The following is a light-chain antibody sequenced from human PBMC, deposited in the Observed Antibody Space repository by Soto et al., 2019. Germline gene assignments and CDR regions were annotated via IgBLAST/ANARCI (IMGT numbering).Light chain of an antibody. CDR2: VAF. V-gene: IGKV1-39*01. CDR3: QQSFRSPIT. CDR1: QSIALS. J-gene: IGKJ5*01. Sequence: DIQMTQSPSSLSASVGDTVTMTCRASQSIALSVNWYQQKPGKAPKLLIYVAFTLESGVPSRFSGSGSETEFTLTIRSLQHEDFATYYCQQSFRSPITLVQGTRLEIK.